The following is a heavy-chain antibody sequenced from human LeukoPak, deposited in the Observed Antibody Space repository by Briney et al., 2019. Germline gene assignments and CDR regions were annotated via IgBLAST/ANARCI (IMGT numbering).Heavy chain of an antibody. CDR3: AKVNYYHPYF. V-gene: IGHV3-7*01. CDR1: GFTFSTSW. D-gene: IGHD3-22*01. Sequence: PGGSLRLSCAASGFTFSTSWMTWVRQAPGKGLEWVANIRQDGSSKYYVDSVKGRFTISRDNAKNSVYLQLNSPRVEDTAVYYCAKVNYYHPYFWGQGTLVTVSS. J-gene: IGHJ4*02. CDR2: IRQDGSSK.